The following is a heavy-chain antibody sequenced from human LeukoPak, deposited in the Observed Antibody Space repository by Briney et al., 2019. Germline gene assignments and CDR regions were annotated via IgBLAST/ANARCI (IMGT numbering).Heavy chain of an antibody. D-gene: IGHD3-22*01. CDR3: ARSGDYYDSSGYYPLGY. CDR1: GRSISSGSYY. V-gene: IGHV4-61*02. CDR2: IYTSGST. Sequence: SETLSLTCTVSGRSISSGSYYWSWIRQPAGKGLEWIGRIYTSGSTNYNPSLKSRVTISVDTSKNQFSLKLSSVTAADTAVYYCARSGDYYDSSGYYPLGYWGQGTLVTVSS. J-gene: IGHJ4*02.